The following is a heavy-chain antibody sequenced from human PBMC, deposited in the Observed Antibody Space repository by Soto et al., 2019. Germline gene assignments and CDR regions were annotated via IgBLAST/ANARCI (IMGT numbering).Heavy chain of an antibody. D-gene: IGHD2-15*01. CDR3: ARDCSGGSCSGPGWFDP. CDR2: ISAYNGNT. CDR1: GYTFTSYG. Sequence: QVQLVQSGAEVKKPGASVKVSCKASGYTFTSYGISWVRQAPGQGLEWMGWISAYNGNTNYAQKLQGRVTMTTDTSTSTAYMELRSLRSDDTAVYYCARDCSGGSCSGPGWFDPWGQGTLVTVSS. V-gene: IGHV1-18*01. J-gene: IGHJ5*02.